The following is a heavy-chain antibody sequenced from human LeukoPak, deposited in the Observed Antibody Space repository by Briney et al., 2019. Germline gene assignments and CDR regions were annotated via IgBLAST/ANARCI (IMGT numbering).Heavy chain of an antibody. Sequence: PGGSLRLSCAASGFILSNSAMTWVRQAPGKGLQWVSGIDTKGTRTYYADSVRGRFTISRDNAKNSLYLQMNSLRAEDTAVYYCARFDYFDWSLDYWGQGTLVTVSS. CDR1: GFILSNSA. D-gene: IGHD3-9*01. J-gene: IGHJ4*02. CDR3: ARFDYFDWSLDY. V-gene: IGHV3-21*04. CDR2: IDTKGTRT.